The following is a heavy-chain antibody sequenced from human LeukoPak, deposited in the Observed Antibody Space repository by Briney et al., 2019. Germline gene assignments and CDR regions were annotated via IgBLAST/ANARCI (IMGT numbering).Heavy chain of an antibody. CDR1: GYTFTCYY. CDR2: INPNSGGT. D-gene: IGHD6-19*01. J-gene: IGHJ5*02. V-gene: IGHV1-2*02. CDR3: ARCPTYSSGWFFSIWFDP. Sequence: ASVKVSCKASGYTFTCYYMHWVRQAPGQGLEWMGWINPNSGGTNYAQKFQGRVTMTRDTSISTAYMELSRLRSDDTAVYYCARCPTYSSGWFFSIWFDPWGQGTLVTVSS.